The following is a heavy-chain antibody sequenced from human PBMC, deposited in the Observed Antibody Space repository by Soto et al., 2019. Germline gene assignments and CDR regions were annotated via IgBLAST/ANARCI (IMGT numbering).Heavy chain of an antibody. CDR3: TRAVRGAFDI. Sequence: QVQLQESGPGLVKPSETLSLTCTVSGGSISSYYWSWIRQPPGKGLEWIGYIHYSGSTNYNPSLTSRVTISVDTSKNQFSLNLSSVPAADTAGYYCTRAVRGAFDIWVQGTMVTVSS. D-gene: IGHD3-10*01. J-gene: IGHJ3*02. CDR1: GGSISSYY. V-gene: IGHV4-59*01. CDR2: IHYSGST.